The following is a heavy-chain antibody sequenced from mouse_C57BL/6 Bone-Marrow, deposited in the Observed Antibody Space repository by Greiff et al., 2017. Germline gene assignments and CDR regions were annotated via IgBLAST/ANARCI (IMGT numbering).Heavy chain of an antibody. CDR2: ISPRDGST. V-gene: IGHV1-78*01. J-gene: IGHJ2*01. D-gene: IGHD2-4*01. CDR3: ARSCGITTLIDY. CDR1: GYTFTDHT. Sequence: QVQLKESDAELVKPGASVKISCKVSGYTFTDHTIHWMKQRPEQGLEWIGYISPRDGSTKYNEKFKGKATLTVDKSSSTAYMQLNILTSEDSAVYFCARSCGITTLIDYWGQGTTLTVSS.